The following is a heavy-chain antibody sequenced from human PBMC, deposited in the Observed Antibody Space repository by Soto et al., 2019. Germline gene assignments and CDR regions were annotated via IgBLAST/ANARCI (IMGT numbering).Heavy chain of an antibody. D-gene: IGHD2-15*01. CDR2: IYYSGST. Sequence: SETLSLTCTVSGGSISSSSYYWGWIRQPPGKGLERIGSIYYSGSTYYNPSLKSRVTISVDTSKNQFSLKLSSVTAADTAVYYCARHEVGYCSGGSCYGGFLDYWGQGTLVTVS. CDR1: GGSISSSSYY. CDR3: ARHEVGYCSGGSCYGGFLDY. V-gene: IGHV4-39*01. J-gene: IGHJ4*02.